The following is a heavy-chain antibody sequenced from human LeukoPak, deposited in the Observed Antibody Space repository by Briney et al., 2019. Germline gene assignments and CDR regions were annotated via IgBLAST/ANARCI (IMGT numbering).Heavy chain of an antibody. CDR2: IKGDGGGA. D-gene: IGHD4-23*01. CDR3: AKDPNGDYVGAFDF. V-gene: IGHV3-23*01. Sequence: GGSLRLSCTASGFTFRNAWTSWVRQAPGKGLEWVSDIKGDGGGAHYADSVKGRFTISRDNSKNTLYLQMNSLRAEDTAIYYCAKDPNGDYVGAFDFWGQGTMVTVSS. J-gene: IGHJ3*01. CDR1: GFTFRNAW.